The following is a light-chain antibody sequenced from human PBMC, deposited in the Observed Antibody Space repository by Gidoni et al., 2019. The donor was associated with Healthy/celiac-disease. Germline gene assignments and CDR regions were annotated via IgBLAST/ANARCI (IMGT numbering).Light chain of an antibody. CDR3: QQYYSTPLT. CDR1: KHY. V-gene: IGKV4-1*01. J-gene: IGKJ4*01. CDR2: WAS. Sequence: DIVMTQSPDSLAVSLGERATINNKHYLAWYQQKPGQPPKLLIYWASTRESGVPDRFSGSGSGTDFTLTISSLQAEDVAVYYWQQYYSTPLTFGGGTKVEIK.